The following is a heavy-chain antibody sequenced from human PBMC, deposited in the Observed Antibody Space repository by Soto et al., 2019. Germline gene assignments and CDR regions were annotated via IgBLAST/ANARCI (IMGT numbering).Heavy chain of an antibody. V-gene: IGHV3-21*01. D-gene: IGHD2-2*01. CDR2: IRSSSSYI. CDR1: EFTFSSYS. J-gene: IGHJ6*02. CDR3: ARGEVVAPAAIGAPMDV. Sequence: EVQLVESGGGLVKPGGSLRLSCAASEFTFSSYSMNWVRQAPGKGLEWLSSIRSSSSYIYYADSVKGRFTISRDNAKNSLYLQMNSLRAEDTAVYYCARGEVVAPAAIGAPMDVWGQGTTVTVSS.